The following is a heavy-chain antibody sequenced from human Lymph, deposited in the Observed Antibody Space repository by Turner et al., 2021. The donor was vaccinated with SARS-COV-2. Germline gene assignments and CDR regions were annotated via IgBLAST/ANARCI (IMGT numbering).Heavy chain of an antibody. CDR2: VWYDGSNK. D-gene: IGHD1-26*01. J-gene: IGHJ4*02. CDR1: GFTFSSYG. CDR3: ARHSGERLDY. Sequence: QVQLVESGGGVVQPGRSLRLPCAASGFTFSSYGMHWVREAPGKGRAWVAVVWYDGSNKFYADSVKGRFTISRDNSKNTLYLQMNSLRAEDTAVYYCARHSGERLDYWGQGTLVTVSS. V-gene: IGHV3-33*01.